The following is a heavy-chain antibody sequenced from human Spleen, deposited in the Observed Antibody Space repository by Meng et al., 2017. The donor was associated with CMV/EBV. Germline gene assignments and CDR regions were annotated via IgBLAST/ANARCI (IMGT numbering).Heavy chain of an antibody. V-gene: IGHV1-2*02. CDR3: ARDGDDYGDYIDY. D-gene: IGHD4-17*01. CDR1: GYTFTGYY. Sequence: QGRLGQSGAEGRKPRASVKVSCNASGYTFTGYYMHWVRQAPGQGLEWMGWINPNSGGTNYAQKFQGRVTMTRDTYISTAYMVLSRLRSDDKAVYYCARDGDDYGDYIDYWGQGTLVTVSS. CDR2: INPNSGGT. J-gene: IGHJ4*02.